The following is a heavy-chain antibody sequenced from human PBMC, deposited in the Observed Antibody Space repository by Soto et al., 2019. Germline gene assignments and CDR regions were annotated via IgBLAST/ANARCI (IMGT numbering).Heavy chain of an antibody. D-gene: IGHD6-19*01. V-gene: IGHV4-59*12. J-gene: IGHJ4*02. CDR1: GGSISSYY. CDR3: ARGGLLPDY. Sequence: SETLSLTCTVSGGSISSYYWSWIRQPPGKGLEWIGYIYYSGSTNYNPSLKGRVTISVDTSKNQFSLKLSSVTAADTAVYYCARGGLLPDYWGQGTLVTVSS. CDR2: IYYSGST.